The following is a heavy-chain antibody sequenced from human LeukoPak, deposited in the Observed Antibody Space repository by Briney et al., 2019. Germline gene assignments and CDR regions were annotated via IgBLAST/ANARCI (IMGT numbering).Heavy chain of an antibody. CDR1: GGSISSYY. CDR3: VRDYSGSHDY. D-gene: IGHD1-26*01. V-gene: IGHV4-59*01. J-gene: IGHJ4*02. CDR2: IYYSGST. Sequence: SETLSLTCTVSGGSISSYYWSWIRQPPGKGLEWIGYIYYSGSTNYNPSLKSRVTISVDTSKNQFSLKLSSVTAADTAVYYCVRDYSGSHDYWGQGTLVTVSS.